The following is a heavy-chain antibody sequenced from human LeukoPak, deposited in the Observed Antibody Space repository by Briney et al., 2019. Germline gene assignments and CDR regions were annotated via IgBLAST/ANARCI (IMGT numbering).Heavy chain of an antibody. CDR1: GGSFSGYY. V-gene: IGHV4-34*01. Sequence: SETLSLTCAVYGGSFSGYYWSWIRQPPGKGLEWIGEINHSGSTNYNPSLKSRVTISVDTSKNQFSLKLSSVTAVDTAVYYCARGPVGGATYYDGDAFDIWGQGTMVTASS. J-gene: IGHJ3*02. CDR3: ARGPVGGATYYDGDAFDI. D-gene: IGHD1-26*01. CDR2: INHSGST.